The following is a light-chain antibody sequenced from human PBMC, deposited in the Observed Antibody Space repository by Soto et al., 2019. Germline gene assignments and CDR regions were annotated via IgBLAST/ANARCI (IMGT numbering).Light chain of an antibody. CDR1: QSVSID. J-gene: IGKJ5*01. CDR2: DAS. V-gene: IGKV3-11*01. CDR3: PERSNWPTT. Sequence: KQSPATLSVSPGERATLSCRASQSVSIDLAWYQQTPGQAPRLLIYDASNRATGIPARFSGSGSGTDSTLTISILEPEDFAVYCCPERSNWPTTFGQGARLEI.